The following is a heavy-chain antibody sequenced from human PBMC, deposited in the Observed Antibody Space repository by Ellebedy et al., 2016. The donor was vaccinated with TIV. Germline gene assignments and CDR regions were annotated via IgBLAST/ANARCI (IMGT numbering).Heavy chain of an antibody. V-gene: IGHV5-51*01. D-gene: IGHD3/OR15-3a*01. CDR2: IYPDDSDT. CDR1: GYNFATYW. J-gene: IGHJ5*01. Sequence: GGSLRLSCKGSGYNFATYWIGWVRQMPGKGLEWMGIIYPDDSDTRFSPSFQGHVTISADRSINTAYLQWSSLKASDTAIYYCAKRGLVGGWYASWGQGTLITVSS. CDR3: AKRGLVGGWYAS.